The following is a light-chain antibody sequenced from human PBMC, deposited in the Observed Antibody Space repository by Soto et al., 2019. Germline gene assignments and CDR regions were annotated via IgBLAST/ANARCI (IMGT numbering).Light chain of an antibody. Sequence: DIQMTQSPSTLSASVGDRVTITCRASQSISSWLAWYQQKPGKAPQPLIYKASSLESGVPSRFSGSGSGTEFNLTISSLQPDDFATYYCQQYDDYSQYTFGQGTKLEIK. CDR3: QQYDDYSQYT. CDR1: QSISSW. CDR2: KAS. V-gene: IGKV1-5*03. J-gene: IGKJ2*01.